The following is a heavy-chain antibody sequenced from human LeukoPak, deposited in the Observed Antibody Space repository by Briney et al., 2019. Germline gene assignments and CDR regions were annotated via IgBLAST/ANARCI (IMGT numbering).Heavy chain of an antibody. J-gene: IGHJ4*02. CDR2: IYYSGST. Sequence: SETLSLTCTVSGGSISSSSYYWGWIRQPPGEGLEWIGSIYYSGSTYYNPSLKSRVTISVDTSKNQFSLKLSSVTAADTAVYYCARWLQMRDYFDYWGQGTLVTVSS. CDR1: GGSISSSSYY. V-gene: IGHV4-39*07. CDR3: ARWLQMRDYFDY. D-gene: IGHD5-24*01.